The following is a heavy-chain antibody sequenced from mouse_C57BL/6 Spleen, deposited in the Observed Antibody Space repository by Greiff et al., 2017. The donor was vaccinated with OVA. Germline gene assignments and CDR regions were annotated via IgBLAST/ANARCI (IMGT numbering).Heavy chain of an antibody. D-gene: IGHD2-5*01. CDR3: ARSAYYSSHWYFDV. V-gene: IGHV1-64*01. CDR2: IHPNSGST. CDR1: GYTFTSYW. J-gene: IGHJ1*03. Sequence: QVQLKQPGAELVKPGASVKLSCKASGYTFTSYWMHWVKQRPGQGLEWIGMIHPNSGSTNYNEKFKSKATLTVDKSSSTAYMQLSSLTSDDSAVYYCARSAYYSSHWYFDVWGTGTTVTVSS.